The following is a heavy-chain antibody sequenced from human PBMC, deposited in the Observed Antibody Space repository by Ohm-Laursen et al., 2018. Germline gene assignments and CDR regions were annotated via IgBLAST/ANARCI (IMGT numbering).Heavy chain of an antibody. D-gene: IGHD1-26*01. Sequence: SLRLSCAASGFTFSSYSMNWVRQAPGKGLEWVGRVKSKSDGGTIDYAAPVKGRFTISREDPKNTLYLQMNSLKTEDTAMYYCTTWDSLGDTKGGFDYWSQGTLVTVSS. CDR1: GFTFSSYS. CDR3: TTWDSLGDTKGGFDY. CDR2: VKSKSDGGTI. V-gene: IGHV3-15*01. J-gene: IGHJ4*02.